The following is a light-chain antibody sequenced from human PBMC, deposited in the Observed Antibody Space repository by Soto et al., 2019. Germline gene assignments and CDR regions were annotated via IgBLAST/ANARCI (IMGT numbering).Light chain of an antibody. CDR2: EVT. V-gene: IGLV2-8*01. Sequence: QSVLTHPPSASGSPGQSVTISCTGTSSDVGGYNYVSWYQQHPGKAPKLMIYEVTKRPSGVPNRFSGSKSGNTASLTVSGLQAEDEADYYCSSYGGSNNYVFGPGTKLTVL. CDR1: SSDVGGYNY. CDR3: SSYGGSNNYV. J-gene: IGLJ1*01.